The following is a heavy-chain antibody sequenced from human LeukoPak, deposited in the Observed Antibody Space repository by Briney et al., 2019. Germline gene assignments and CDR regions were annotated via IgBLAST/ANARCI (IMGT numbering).Heavy chain of an antibody. Sequence: KAGGSLRLSCAASGLIFSDFYMSWIRQAPGKGLEWVSYISSGGDEIYYADSVKGRFTISRDNAKNSLHLQMNSLRAEDTAVYYCARDHHGLEYWGQGTLVTVSS. CDR2: ISSGGDEI. D-gene: IGHD1-14*01. CDR1: GLIFSDFY. V-gene: IGHV3-11*01. J-gene: IGHJ4*02. CDR3: ARDHHGLEY.